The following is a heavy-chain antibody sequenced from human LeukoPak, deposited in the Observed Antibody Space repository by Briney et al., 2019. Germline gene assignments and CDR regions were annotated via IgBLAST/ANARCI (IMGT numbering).Heavy chain of an antibody. D-gene: IGHD3-22*01. CDR3: ARRMEYYYGNSGYYFDY. J-gene: IGHJ4*02. Sequence: SETLSLTCTVSGGSIGSGAYYWSWIRQHPGKGLEWIGYIYHTGSTYYNPSLQSRVSISLDMSKNQFSLKLTSVTAADTAVYYCARRMEYYYGNSGYYFDYWGQGALVTVSS. V-gene: IGHV4-31*03. CDR1: GGSIGSGAYY. CDR2: IYHTGST.